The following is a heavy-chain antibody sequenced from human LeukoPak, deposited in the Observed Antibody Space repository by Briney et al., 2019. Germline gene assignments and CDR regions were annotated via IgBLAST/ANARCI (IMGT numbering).Heavy chain of an antibody. V-gene: IGHV3-30*03. D-gene: IGHD5-18*01. CDR1: GFTFSNYG. Sequence: GGSLRLSCAASGFTFSNYGMHWVRQAPGKGLEWVAVISYDGSNKYYADSVKGRFTISRDNSKNTLYLQMNSLRAEDTAVYYCARDLVGRYSYGSTGYWGQGTLVTVSS. CDR3: ARDLVGRYSYGSTGY. CDR2: ISYDGSNK. J-gene: IGHJ4*02.